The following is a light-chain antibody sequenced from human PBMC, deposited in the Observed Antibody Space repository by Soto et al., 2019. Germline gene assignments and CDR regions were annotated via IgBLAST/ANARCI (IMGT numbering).Light chain of an antibody. CDR2: DVA. Sequence: QSALSQPRSMSESPGQSVTISCSGTSRDVGAYNYVSWYQHHPGKAPKLMIYDVARRPSGVPDRFSGSKSGNTASLTISRLQTEDEGDYYCCSHAGGYTWVFGGGTQLTVL. CDR1: SRDVGAYNY. CDR3: CSHAGGYTWV. V-gene: IGLV2-11*01. J-gene: IGLJ3*02.